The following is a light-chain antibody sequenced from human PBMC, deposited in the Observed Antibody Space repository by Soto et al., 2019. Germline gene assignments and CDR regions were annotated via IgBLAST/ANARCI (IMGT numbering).Light chain of an antibody. CDR2: AAS. CDR3: LQHNSYPWT. Sequence: DIQMTQSPSSLSASVGDRVTITCRASQGIREDLGWYQQKPGKAPKRLIYAASSLQSGVPSRFSGSGSGTEFTLTMSSLQPEDFATYYCLQHNSYPWTFVIGTKVEIK. J-gene: IGKJ1*01. V-gene: IGKV1-17*01. CDR1: QGIRED.